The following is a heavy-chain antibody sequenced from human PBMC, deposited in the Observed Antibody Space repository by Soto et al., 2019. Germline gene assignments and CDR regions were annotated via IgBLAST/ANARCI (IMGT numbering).Heavy chain of an antibody. V-gene: IGHV3-7*03. CDR2: IKKDGSES. Sequence: EVQLVESGGGLVQPGGSLRLSCAVSGFSFGTYWMSWVRQAPGKGLEWLASIKKDGSESYYLDSVKGRFTISRDNTKDSLPLQMNSLRGDDTPFYYCARDVGPITIFGEALSGYFDFWGQGTLVTVAS. CDR1: GFSFGTYW. J-gene: IGHJ4*02. D-gene: IGHD3-3*01. CDR3: ARDVGPITIFGEALSGYFDF.